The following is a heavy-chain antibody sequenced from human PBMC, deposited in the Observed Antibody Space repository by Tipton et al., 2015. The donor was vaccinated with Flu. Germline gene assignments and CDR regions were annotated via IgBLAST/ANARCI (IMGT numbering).Heavy chain of an antibody. D-gene: IGHD6-19*01. Sequence: SLRLSCAASGFTFSSYGMHWVRQAPGKGLEWVAVIWYDGSNKYYADSVKGRLTISRDNSKNTLYLQMNSLRAEDTAVYYCARGVAGRARYFQHWGQGTLVTVSS. V-gene: IGHV3-33*01. CDR3: ARGVAGRARYFQH. CDR1: GFTFSSYG. CDR2: IWYDGSNK. J-gene: IGHJ1*01.